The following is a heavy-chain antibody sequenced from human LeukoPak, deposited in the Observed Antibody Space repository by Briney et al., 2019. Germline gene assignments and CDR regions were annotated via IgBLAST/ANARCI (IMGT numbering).Heavy chain of an antibody. CDR1: GFTFSSYS. V-gene: IGHV3-21*01. CDR3: ARSEATMSATDY. CDR2: ISSSSSYI. D-gene: IGHD6-25*01. Sequence: PGGSLRLSCAASGFTFSSYSMNWVRQAPGKGLEWVSSISSSSSYIYYADSVKGRFTISRDNAKNSLYPQMNSLRAEDTAVYYCARSEATMSATDYWGQGTLVTVSS. J-gene: IGHJ4*02.